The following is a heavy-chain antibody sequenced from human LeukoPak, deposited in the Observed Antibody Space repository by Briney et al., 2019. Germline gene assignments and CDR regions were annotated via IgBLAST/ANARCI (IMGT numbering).Heavy chain of an antibody. CDR2: ISSSSSYT. CDR1: GFTFSDYY. CDR3: ARDLGYTFGYTSDY. V-gene: IGHV3-11*06. J-gene: IGHJ4*02. Sequence: GGSLRLSCAASGFTFSDYYMRWIRQAPGKGLEWVSYISSSSSYTNYADSVKGRFTISRDNAKNSLYLQMNSLRAEDTAVYYCARDLGYTFGYTSDYWGQGTLVTVSS. D-gene: IGHD5-18*01.